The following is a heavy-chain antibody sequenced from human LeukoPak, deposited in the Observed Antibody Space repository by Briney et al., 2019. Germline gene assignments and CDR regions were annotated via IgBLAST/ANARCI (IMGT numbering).Heavy chain of an antibody. V-gene: IGHV4-59*11. Sequence: SETLSLTCTVSGGSISSHYWSWIRQPPGKGLEWIGYIYYSGSTNYNPSLKSRVTISVDTSKDQFSPKLSSVTAADTAVYYCARGIAAAGIRWFDPWGQGTLVTVSS. CDR1: GGSISSHY. CDR3: ARGIAAAGIRWFDP. D-gene: IGHD6-13*01. CDR2: IYYSGST. J-gene: IGHJ5*02.